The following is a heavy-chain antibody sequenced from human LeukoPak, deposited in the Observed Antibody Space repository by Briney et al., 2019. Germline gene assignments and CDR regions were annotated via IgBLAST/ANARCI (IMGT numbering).Heavy chain of an antibody. CDR2: ISGSTGST. J-gene: IGHJ4*02. D-gene: IGHD6-19*01. Sequence: GGSLRLSCAASGFTFSNCAMNWVRQAPGKGLEWVSLISGSTGSTYYADPVKGRFTISRDNSKNMMYLQINSLRAEDTAVYYCAREEGTAVAGHENYFDSWGQGTLVTVAS. CDR3: AREEGTAVAGHENYFDS. CDR1: GFTFSNCA. V-gene: IGHV3-23*01.